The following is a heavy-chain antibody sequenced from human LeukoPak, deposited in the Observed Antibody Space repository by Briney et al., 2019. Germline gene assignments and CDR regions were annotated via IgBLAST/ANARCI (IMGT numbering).Heavy chain of an antibody. CDR3: ARIGYSSSSLDY. D-gene: IGHD6-6*01. CDR2: IKQDGGQK. J-gene: IGHJ4*02. CDR1: GFTFTNYL. Sequence: GGSLRLSYAASGFTFTNYLMSWVRQAPGEGLQWVANIKQDGGQKYYLDSVKGRFTISRDNAKNLVYLQMNSLRLEDTAVYFCARIGYSSSSLDYWGQGTLVTVSS. V-gene: IGHV3-7*05.